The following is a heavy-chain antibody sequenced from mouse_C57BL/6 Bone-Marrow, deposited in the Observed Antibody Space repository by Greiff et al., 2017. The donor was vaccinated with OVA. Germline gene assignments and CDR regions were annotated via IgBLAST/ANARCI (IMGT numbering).Heavy chain of an antibody. CDR2: YPGSGNTY. CDR3: GGNYFDY. Sequence: VQLQQSGPELVKPGASVKMSCKASGYTFTDYYMHWVKQKPGKGLEWIGEIYPGSGNTYYNEKFKGKATLTADTSSSTAYMQLSSLTYEDSAVYYCAGGNYFDYWGQGTTLTVSS. J-gene: IGHJ2*01. CDR1: YTFTDYYM. V-gene: IGHV1-83*01.